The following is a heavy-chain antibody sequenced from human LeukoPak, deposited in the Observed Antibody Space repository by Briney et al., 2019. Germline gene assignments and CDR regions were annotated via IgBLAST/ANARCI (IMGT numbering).Heavy chain of an antibody. CDR1: VYTFINSD. D-gene: IGHD4-23*01. CDR2: MYPHSGNT. CDR3: ARGRKLFNYYYFYYMDV. J-gene: IGHJ6*03. V-gene: IGHV1-8*01. Sequence: ASVKVSCKASVYTFINSDINCVRQATGQGLEWMGYMYPHSGNTDSVQKYQGRVTTTRDISITTDYIEQSSLKYEDTAVYFCARGRKLFNYYYFYYMDVWGKGATVTVSS.